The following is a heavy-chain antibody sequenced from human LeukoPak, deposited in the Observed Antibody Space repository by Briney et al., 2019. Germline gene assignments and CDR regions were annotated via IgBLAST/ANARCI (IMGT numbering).Heavy chain of an antibody. CDR2: IYYSGST. CDR3: ARDGDIVVVPAAAWWFDP. CDR1: GGSISSYY. D-gene: IGHD2-2*01. Sequence: SETLSLTCTVSGGSISSYYWSWIRQPPGKGLEWIGNIYYSGSTNYNPSLKSRVTISVDMSKNQFSLKVNSVTAADTAVYYCARDGDIVVVPAAAWWFDPWGQGTLVTVSS. J-gene: IGHJ5*02. V-gene: IGHV4-59*01.